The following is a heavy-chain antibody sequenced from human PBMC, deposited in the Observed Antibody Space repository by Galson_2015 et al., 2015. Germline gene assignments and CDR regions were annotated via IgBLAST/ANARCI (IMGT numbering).Heavy chain of an antibody. J-gene: IGHJ4*02. V-gene: IGHV4-34*01. D-gene: IGHD2-15*01. CDR2: INHSGST. Sequence: ETLSLTCAVYGGSFSGYYWSWIRQPPGKGLEWIGEINHSGSTNCNPSLKSRVTISVDTSKNQFSLKLSSVTAADTAVYYCARELGYCSGGSCYGGTFEYWGQGTLVTVSS. CDR1: GGSFSGYY. CDR3: ARELGYCSGGSCYGGTFEY.